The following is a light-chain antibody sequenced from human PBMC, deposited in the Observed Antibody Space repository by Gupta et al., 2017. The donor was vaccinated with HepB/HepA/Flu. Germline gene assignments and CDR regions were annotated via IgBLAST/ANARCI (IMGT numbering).Light chain of an antibody. Sequence: SYVLTQPPSVSVAPGETARITCGGNNIGSKSVHWYQQKSGQAPVMVIHYDSYRPSGIPERFSGSNSGNTATLTISRVEAGDEADYYCQVWDSSNDNRVFGGGTKLTVL. CDR3: QVWDSSNDNRV. CDR1: NIGSKS. V-gene: IGLV3-21*04. CDR2: YDS. J-gene: IGLJ3*02.